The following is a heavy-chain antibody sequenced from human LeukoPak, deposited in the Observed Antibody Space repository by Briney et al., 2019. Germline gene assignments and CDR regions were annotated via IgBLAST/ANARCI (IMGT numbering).Heavy chain of an antibody. V-gene: IGHV1-69*05. CDR1: GGTFSSYA. Sequence: SVKVSCKASGGTFSSYAISWVRQAPGQGLEWMGGIIPIFGTANYAQKFQGRVTITTDESTSTAYMELSSLRSEDTDVYYCARVVDILVVPAARRYYYYYMDVWGKGTTVTVSS. J-gene: IGHJ6*03. D-gene: IGHD2-2*01. CDR3: ARVVDILVVPAARRYYYYYMDV. CDR2: IIPIFGTA.